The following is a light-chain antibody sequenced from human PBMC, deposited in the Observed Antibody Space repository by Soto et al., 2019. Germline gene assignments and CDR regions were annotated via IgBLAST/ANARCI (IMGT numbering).Light chain of an antibody. CDR1: QSIKNNF. V-gene: IGKV3-20*01. CDR2: AAS. Sequence: IVLTQSPGALSLSPGEGATLSCRASQSIKNNFLAWYQQRPGQAPRLLIHAASIRASRIPDRFTGTASGTDFTLSISRLEPDDFAVYHCQQYRTSLTFGGGTRVE. J-gene: IGKJ4*01. CDR3: QQYRTSLT.